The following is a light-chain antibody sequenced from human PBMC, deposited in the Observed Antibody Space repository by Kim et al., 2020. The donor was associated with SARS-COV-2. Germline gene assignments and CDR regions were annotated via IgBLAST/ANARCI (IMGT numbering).Light chain of an antibody. CDR2: GAS. V-gene: IGKV3-15*01. Sequence: SVSPGERAPLSCRASQSVSSNFAWYQQKPGQAPRLLIYGASTRATGIPARFSGSGSGTEFTLTISSLQSEDFAVYYCQQYNNWPYTFGQGTKLEI. J-gene: IGKJ2*01. CDR1: QSVSSN. CDR3: QQYNNWPYT.